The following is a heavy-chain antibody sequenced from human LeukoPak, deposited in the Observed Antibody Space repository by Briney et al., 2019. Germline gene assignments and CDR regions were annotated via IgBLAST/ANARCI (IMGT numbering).Heavy chain of an antibody. D-gene: IGHD3-22*01. V-gene: IGHV1-69*05. CDR3: ARLNSEYYDSSGYYFNWYFDL. Sequence: ASVKVSCKASGGTFSSYAISWVRQAPGQGVEWMGGIIPIFGTANYAQKLQGRVTITTDESTITAYMELSSLRSEDTAVYYCARLNSEYYDSSGYYFNWYFDLWGRGTLVTVSS. J-gene: IGHJ2*01. CDR1: GGTFSSYA. CDR2: IIPIFGTA.